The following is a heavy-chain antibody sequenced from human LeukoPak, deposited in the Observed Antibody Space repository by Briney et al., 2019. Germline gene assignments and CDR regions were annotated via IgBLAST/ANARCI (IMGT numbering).Heavy chain of an antibody. Sequence: PGGSLRLSCAASGFTFNSYEMNWVRQAPGKGLEWVSYISSSSSTIYYADSVKGRFTISRDNAKNSLYLQMNSLRAEDTAVYYCARRYGVFDYWGQGTLVTVSS. V-gene: IGHV3-48*01. D-gene: IGHD3-10*01. CDR3: ARRYGVFDY. CDR1: GFTFNSYE. J-gene: IGHJ4*02. CDR2: ISSSSSTI.